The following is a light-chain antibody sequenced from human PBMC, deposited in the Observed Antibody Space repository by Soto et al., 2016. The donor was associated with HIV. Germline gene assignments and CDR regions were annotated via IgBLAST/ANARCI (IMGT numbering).Light chain of an antibody. CDR1: SLRSYY. Sequence: SSELTQDPAVSVALGQTVRITCQGDSLRSYYASWYQQKPGQAPVLVIYDKNNRPSGIPDRFSGSSSGNTAPLTITGAQAEDEADYYCNSRDSSNNHLVFGGGTKLTVL. CDR3: NSRDSSNNHLV. V-gene: IGLV3-19*01. CDR2: DKN. J-gene: IGLJ2*01.